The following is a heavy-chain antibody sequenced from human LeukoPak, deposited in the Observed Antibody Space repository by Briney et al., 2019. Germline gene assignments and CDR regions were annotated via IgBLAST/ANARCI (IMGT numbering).Heavy chain of an antibody. V-gene: IGHV3-11*01. D-gene: IGHD5-24*01. CDR3: ARSTTVPLQPGMDV. CDR2: ISSSGSTI. Sequence: GGSLRLSCAACGFTFSDYYMSWIRQAPGKGLEWVSYISSSGSTIYYADSVKGRFTISRDNAKNSLYLQMNSLRAEDTAVYYCARSTTVPLQPGMDVWGQGTTVTVSS. J-gene: IGHJ6*02. CDR1: GFTFSDYY.